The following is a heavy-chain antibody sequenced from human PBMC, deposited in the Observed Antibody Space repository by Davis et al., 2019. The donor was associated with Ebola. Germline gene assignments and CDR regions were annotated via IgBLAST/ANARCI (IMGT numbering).Heavy chain of an antibody. CDR2: ISYDGSNN. V-gene: IGHV3-30*18. D-gene: IGHD3-10*01. CDR1: GFTFSSYG. CDR3: AKDSEDPITLVRGVDYGMDV. J-gene: IGHJ6*02. Sequence: PGGSLRLSCAASGFTFSSYGMHWVRQAPGKGLEWVAVISYDGSNNYYADSVKGRFTISRDNSKNTLYLQMNSLRAEDTAVYYCAKDSEDPITLVRGVDYGMDVWGQGTTVTVSS.